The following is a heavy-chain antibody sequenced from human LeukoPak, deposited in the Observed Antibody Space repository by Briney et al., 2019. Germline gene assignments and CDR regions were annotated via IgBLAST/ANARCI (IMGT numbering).Heavy chain of an antibody. J-gene: IGHJ4*02. D-gene: IGHD3-10*01. CDR3: ARAWFGEPPNFDY. V-gene: IGHV3-21*01. CDR2: ISSSSSYI. CDR1: GFTFSSYS. Sequence: GGSLRLSCAASGFTFSSYSMNWVRQAPGKGLEWVSSISSSSSYIYCADSVKGRFTISRDNAKNSLYLQMNSLRAEDTAVYYCARAWFGEPPNFDYWGQGTLVTVSS.